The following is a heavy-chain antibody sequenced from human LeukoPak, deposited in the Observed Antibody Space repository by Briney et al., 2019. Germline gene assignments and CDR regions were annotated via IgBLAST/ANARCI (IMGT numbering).Heavy chain of an antibody. Sequence: SWIRQHPGKGLEWIGYIYYSGSTYYNPSLKSRVTISVDTSKNQFSLKLSSVTAADTAVYYCARGEYYGSGSPHFDYWGQGTLVTVSS. CDR2: IYYSGST. CDR3: ARGEYYGSGSPHFDY. V-gene: IGHV4-31*02. J-gene: IGHJ4*02. D-gene: IGHD3-10*01.